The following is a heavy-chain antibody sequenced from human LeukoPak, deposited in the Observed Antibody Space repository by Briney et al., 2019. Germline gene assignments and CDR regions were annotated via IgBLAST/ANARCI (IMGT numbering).Heavy chain of an antibody. CDR1: GGSISSYY. CDR2: IYTSGST. V-gene: IGHV4-4*07. D-gene: IGHD3-10*01. CDR3: AREPLLWFGELSLWFDP. J-gene: IGHJ5*02. Sequence: SETLSLTCTVSGGSISSYYWSWIRQPAGKGLEWIGRIYTSGSTNYNPSLKSRVTISVDTSKNQFSLKLSSVTAADTAVYYCAREPLLWFGELSLWFDPWGQGTLVTVSS.